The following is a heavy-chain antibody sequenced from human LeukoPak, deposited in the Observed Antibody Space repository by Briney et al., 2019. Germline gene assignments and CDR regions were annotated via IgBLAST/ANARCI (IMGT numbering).Heavy chain of an antibody. V-gene: IGHV4-59*01. CDR1: GGSISSYY. J-gene: IGHJ5*02. CDR2: ISYSGST. CDR3: AREGTAGTNLNWFDP. D-gene: IGHD1-1*01. Sequence: SETLSLTCTVSGGSISSYYWSWIRQPPGKGLEWIGYISYSGSTNFNPSLKSRVTISVDTSKNQFSLKLSSVTAADTAVYYCAREGTAGTNLNWFDPWGQGTLATVSS.